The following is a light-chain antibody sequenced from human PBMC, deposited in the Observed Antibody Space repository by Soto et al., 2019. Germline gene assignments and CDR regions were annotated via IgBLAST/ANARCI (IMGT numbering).Light chain of an antibody. V-gene: IGKV3-15*01. CDR1: QSVSSTY. CDR2: TTS. Sequence: EMLMTQSPGTLSLSPGERATLSCRASQSVSSTYLIWYQQKPGQAPRLLIYTTSSRATGVPAKFSGSGSGTEFTLTIDSLQSEDFVLYYCQQYNSWPRTFGQGTKVDIK. CDR3: QQYNSWPRT. J-gene: IGKJ1*01.